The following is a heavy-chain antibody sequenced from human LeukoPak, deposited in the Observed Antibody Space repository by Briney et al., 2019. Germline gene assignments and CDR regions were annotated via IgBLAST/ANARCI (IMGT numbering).Heavy chain of an antibody. CDR2: IKQDGSEK. Sequence: GGSLRLSCAASGFTFSSYWMSWVRQAPGKGLEWVANIKQDGSEKYYVDSVKGRFTISRDNAKNSLYLQMNSLRAEDTAVYYCARGGVDYYGSGTYYLMYYFDYWGQGALVTVSS. CDR3: ARGGVDYYGSGTYYLMYYFDY. CDR1: GFTFSSYW. D-gene: IGHD3-10*01. J-gene: IGHJ4*02. V-gene: IGHV3-7*01.